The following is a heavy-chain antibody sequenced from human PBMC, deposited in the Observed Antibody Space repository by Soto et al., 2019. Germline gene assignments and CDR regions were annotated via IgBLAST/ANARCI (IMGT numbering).Heavy chain of an antibody. D-gene: IGHD1-26*01. J-gene: IGHJ4*01. CDR3: TTDLRWDLPPSAY. CDR1: GYTFTSYA. Sequence: GASVKVSCKASGYTFTSYAMHWVRQAPGQRLEWMGWINAGNGNTKYSQKFQGRVTTTRDTSASTAYMELNSLKIEDTAVYYCTTDLRWDLPPSAYWGHGTLVTVSS. CDR2: INAGNGNT. V-gene: IGHV1-3*01.